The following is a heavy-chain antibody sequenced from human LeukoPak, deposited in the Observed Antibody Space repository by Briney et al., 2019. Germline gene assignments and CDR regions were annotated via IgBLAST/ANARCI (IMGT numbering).Heavy chain of an antibody. D-gene: IGHD2-15*01. V-gene: IGHV1-2*02. CDR1: GYTFTGHY. J-gene: IGHJ3*02. Sequence: ASVKVSCKASGYTFTGHYMHWVRQAPGQGLEWMGWINPNSGGTNYAQKFQGRVTMTRDTSISTAYMELSRLRSDDTAVYYCAAGRGYCSGGSCYGDDSFDIWGQGTMVTVSS. CDR2: INPNSGGT. CDR3: AAGRGYCSGGSCYGDDSFDI.